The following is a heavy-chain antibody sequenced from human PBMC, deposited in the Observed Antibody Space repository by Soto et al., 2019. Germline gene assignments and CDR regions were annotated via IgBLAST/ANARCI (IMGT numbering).Heavy chain of an antibody. CDR3: AGGIAAAGNYYYDYGMDV. D-gene: IGHD6-13*01. V-gene: IGHV3-21*01. J-gene: IGHJ6*02. CDR1: GFTFSSYS. CDR2: ISSSSSYI. Sequence: EVQLVESGGGLVKPGGSLRLSCAASGFTFSSYSMNWVRQAPGKGLEWVSSISSSSSYIYYADSVKGRFTISRDNAKNSLYLQMNSLRAEDTAVYYCAGGIAAAGNYYYDYGMDVWGQGTTVTVSS.